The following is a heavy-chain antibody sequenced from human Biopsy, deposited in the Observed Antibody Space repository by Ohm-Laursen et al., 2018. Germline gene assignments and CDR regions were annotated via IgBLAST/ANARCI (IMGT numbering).Heavy chain of an antibody. D-gene: IGHD1-26*01. CDR1: GGTFTNYA. Sequence: SVKVSCKVSGGTFTNYAISWVRQAPGQGLEWMGGIIPIFGTANYAQKFQGRVTITADESTSTAYMELSSLRSDDTAVYYCARDALGGGSYRFFYWGQGSLVTVS. J-gene: IGHJ4*02. V-gene: IGHV1-69*13. CDR2: IIPIFGTA. CDR3: ARDALGGGSYRFFY.